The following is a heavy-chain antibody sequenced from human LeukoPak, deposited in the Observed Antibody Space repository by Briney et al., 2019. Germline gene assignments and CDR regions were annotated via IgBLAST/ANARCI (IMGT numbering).Heavy chain of an antibody. CDR2: INPNSGGT. CDR3: AGLPRYNWNEPLDY. V-gene: IGHV1-2*02. D-gene: IGHD1-20*01. Sequence: ASVKVSCKASGYTFTDCYMHWARQAPGQGLEWMGWINPNSGGTKYAQKFQGRVTMTRDTSINTAYMELSRLTYDDTAVYYCAGLPRYNWNEPLDYWGQGTLVTVSS. CDR1: GYTFTDCY. J-gene: IGHJ4*02.